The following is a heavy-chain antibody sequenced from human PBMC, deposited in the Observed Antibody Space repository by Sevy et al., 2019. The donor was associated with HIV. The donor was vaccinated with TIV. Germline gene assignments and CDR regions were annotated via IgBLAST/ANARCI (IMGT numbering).Heavy chain of an antibody. J-gene: IGHJ4*02. D-gene: IGHD3-10*01. CDR1: GFTFSSYA. Sequence: GWSLRLSCAASGFTFSSYAMHWVRQAPGKGLEWVAVISYDGSNKYYADSVKGRFTISRDNSKNTLYLQMNSLRAEDTAVYYCARDHPSSGITLQGYFDYWGQGTLVTVSS. CDR3: ARDHPSSGITLQGYFDY. V-gene: IGHV3-30*04. CDR2: ISYDGSNK.